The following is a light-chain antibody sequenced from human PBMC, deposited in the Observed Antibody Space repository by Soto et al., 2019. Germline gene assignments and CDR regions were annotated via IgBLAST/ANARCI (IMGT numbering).Light chain of an antibody. Sequence: QSALTQPPSVSGSPGQSVTISCTGTSSDVGGYNRVSWYQQPPGTAPKLIIYEVNNRPSGVPDRFSGAKSGNTASLTVSGLQAEDEAHYYCRSYASGNTLLFAGGTKLTVL. J-gene: IGLJ2*01. CDR2: EVN. V-gene: IGLV2-18*02. CDR1: SSDVGGYNR. CDR3: RSYASGNTLL.